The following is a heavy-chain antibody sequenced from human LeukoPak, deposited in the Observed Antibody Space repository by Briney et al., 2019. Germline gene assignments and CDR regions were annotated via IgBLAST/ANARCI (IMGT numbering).Heavy chain of an antibody. CDR3: ARVGGSGWYGDAFDI. CDR2: IYTSGST. Sequence: ASETLSLTCTVSGGSISSYYWNWIRQPAGKGLEWIGRIYTSGSTNYNPSLKSRVTISVDTSKNQFSLKLSSVTAADTAVYYCARVGGSGWYGDAFDIWGQGTMVTVSS. D-gene: IGHD6-19*01. V-gene: IGHV4-4*07. J-gene: IGHJ3*02. CDR1: GGSISSYY.